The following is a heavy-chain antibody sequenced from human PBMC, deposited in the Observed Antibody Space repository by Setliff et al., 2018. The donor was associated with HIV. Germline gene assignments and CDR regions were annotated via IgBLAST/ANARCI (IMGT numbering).Heavy chain of an antibody. CDR2: IGGEGSNK. V-gene: IGHV3-30*02. Sequence: GGSLRLSCAASGFTFSHYGIHWVRQAPGKGLEWVTFIGGEGSNKYYGDSVKGRFTISRDNSKNAVYLQMNSLRGEDTAVYYCAKTPSSGWYSLYLDYWGQGTLVTVSS. J-gene: IGHJ4*02. D-gene: IGHD6-19*01. CDR1: GFTFSHYG. CDR3: AKTPSSGWYSLYLDY.